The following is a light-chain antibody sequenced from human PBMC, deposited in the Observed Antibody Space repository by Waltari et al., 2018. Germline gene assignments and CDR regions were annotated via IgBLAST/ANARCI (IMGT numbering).Light chain of an antibody. CDR3: CSYAGGSRVI. CDR1: KNDIGPYNF. Sequence: QSALTQPASLSGSPGQSITISCAGTKNDIGPYNFVSWFQQFPGQAPKLMVSEATKRASGVSYRFSGSKSGNTASLTIAGLQAEDEADYYCCSYAGGSRVIFGGGTKLTVL. J-gene: IGLJ2*01. V-gene: IGLV2-23*01. CDR2: EAT.